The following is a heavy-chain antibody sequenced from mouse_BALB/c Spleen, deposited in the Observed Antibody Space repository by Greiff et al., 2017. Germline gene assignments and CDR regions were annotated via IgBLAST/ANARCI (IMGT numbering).Heavy chain of an antibody. Sequence: QVQLKESGAELARPGASVKLSCKASGYTFTSYWMQWVKQRPGQGLEWIGAIYPGDGDTRYTQKFKGKATLTADKSSSTAYMQLSSLASEDSAVYYCASGNSLLRPPMDYWGQGTSVTVSS. V-gene: IGHV1-87*01. CDR2: IYPGDGDT. D-gene: IGHD1-2*01. CDR3: ASGNSLLRPPMDY. J-gene: IGHJ4*01. CDR1: GYTFTSYW.